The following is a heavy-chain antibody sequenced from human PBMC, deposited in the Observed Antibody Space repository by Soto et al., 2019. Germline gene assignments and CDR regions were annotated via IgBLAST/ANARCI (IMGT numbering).Heavy chain of an antibody. Sequence: EVQLVESGGGLVQPGGSLRLSCAASGFSVSSQYMSWVRQAPGKGLEWVSLIWSDGSTSYADSVKGRFTISRENSKNKLYLQMNSLRGEDMAVYYCARDGRYSCYDRSGFDPWGQGTLVTVSS. CDR2: IWSDGST. CDR3: ARDGRYSCYDRSGFDP. D-gene: IGHD5-12*01. V-gene: IGHV3-66*01. CDR1: GFSVSSQY. J-gene: IGHJ5*02.